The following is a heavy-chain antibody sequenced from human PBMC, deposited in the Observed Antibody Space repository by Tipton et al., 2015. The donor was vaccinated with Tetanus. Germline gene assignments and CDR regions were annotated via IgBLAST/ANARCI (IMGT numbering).Heavy chain of an antibody. J-gene: IGHJ3*02. CDR3: ARPEASGRARGFDI. CDR1: GGSVRSGSYY. V-gene: IGHV4-61*01. Sequence: TLSLTCTVSGGSVRSGSYYWNWIRQPPGKGLEWIGYISYSGSTNSNYSLKSRITISQDTSKNQFSLKLTSVTAADTAVYYCARPEASGRARGFDIWGQGTKVTVSP. D-gene: IGHD3-10*01. CDR2: ISYSGST.